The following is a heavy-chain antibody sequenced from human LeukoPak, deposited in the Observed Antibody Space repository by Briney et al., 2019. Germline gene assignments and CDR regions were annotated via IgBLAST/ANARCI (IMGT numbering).Heavy chain of an antibody. Sequence: SETLTLTCTVSGGSKSSYYWSWIRQPPGKGLEWIGYIYTSGSTNYNPSLKSRVTISVDTSKNQFSLKLSSVTAADTAVYYCARHRMYYDSSGYYWFDPWGQGTLVTVSS. CDR3: ARHRMYYDSSGYYWFDP. D-gene: IGHD3-22*01. V-gene: IGHV4-4*09. CDR2: IYTSGST. J-gene: IGHJ5*02. CDR1: GGSKSSYY.